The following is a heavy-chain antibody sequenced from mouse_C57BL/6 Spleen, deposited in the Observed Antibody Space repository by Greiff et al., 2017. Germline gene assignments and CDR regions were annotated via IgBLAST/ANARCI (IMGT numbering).Heavy chain of an antibody. CDR2: IYPGDGDT. V-gene: IGHV1-82*01. J-gene: IGHJ2*01. CDR3: ARGQLRLTYFDD. CDR1: GYAFSSSW. Sequence: VQLQQSGPELVKPGASVKISCKASGYAFSSSWMNWVKQRPGKGLEWIGRIYPGDGDTNYNGKFKGKATLTADKSSSTAYMQLSSLTSEDSAVYFCARGQLRLTYFDDWGKGTTLTASS. D-gene: IGHD3-2*02.